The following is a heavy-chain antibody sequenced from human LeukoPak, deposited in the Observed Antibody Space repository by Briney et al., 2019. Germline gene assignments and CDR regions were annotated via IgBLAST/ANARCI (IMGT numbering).Heavy chain of an antibody. CDR1: GYTFTSYG. V-gene: IGHV1-18*01. J-gene: IGHJ6*02. D-gene: IGHD6-19*01. CDR2: ISAYNGNT. Sequence: ASVKVSRKASGYTFTSYGISWVRQAPGQGLEWMGWISAYNGNTNYAQKLQGRVTMTTDTSTSTAYMELRSLRSDDTAVYYCARDSSDDYYYYGMDVWGQGTTVTVSS. CDR3: ARDSSDDYYYYGMDV.